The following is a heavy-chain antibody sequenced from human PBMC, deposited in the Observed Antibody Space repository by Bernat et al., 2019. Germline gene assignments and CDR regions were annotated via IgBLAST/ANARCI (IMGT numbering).Heavy chain of an antibody. CDR3: AKDSSLRFGLNYYYYGMDV. J-gene: IGHJ6*02. CDR1: GFTFSSYA. Sequence: EVQLVESGGGLVQPGGSLRLSCAASGFTFSSYAMSWVRQAPGKGLEWVSAINGSGGSTYYADSVKGRFTISRDNSKHTLYPQMNSLRAEDTAVYYCAKDSSLRFGLNYYYYGMDVWGQGTTVTVSS. V-gene: IGHV3-23*04. D-gene: IGHD3-10*01. CDR2: INGSGGST.